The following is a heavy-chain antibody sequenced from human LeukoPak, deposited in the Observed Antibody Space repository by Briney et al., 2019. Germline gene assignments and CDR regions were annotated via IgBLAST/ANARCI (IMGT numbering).Heavy chain of an antibody. J-gene: IGHJ4*02. D-gene: IGHD6-13*01. CDR2: ISSGGGSA. V-gene: IGHV3-23*01. CDR1: GFTFSTYA. Sequence: GGSLRLSCAASGFTFSTYAMTWVRQAPGKGLEWVSGISSGGGSAYYADSVKGRFTISRDNSKNTLFLQMSSLRAEDTALYYCARDLENRAAGGTCVHRGQGTLVTVSS. CDR3: ARDLENRAAGGTCVH.